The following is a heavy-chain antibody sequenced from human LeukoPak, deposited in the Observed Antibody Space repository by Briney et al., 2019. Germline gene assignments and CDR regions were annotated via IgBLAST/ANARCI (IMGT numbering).Heavy chain of an antibody. CDR2: INWHGGST. Sequence: GPLRLSCAASGFTFDDYAMSGARQAPGKGLEWVSGINWHGGSTGHADSVKGRFNIYRDNAKHSLYLQMNSLRAEDTALYYCARDLLEAVTTFWFDRWGQGALVTVSS. D-gene: IGHD4-11*01. V-gene: IGHV3-20*04. J-gene: IGHJ5*02. CDR1: GFTFDDYA. CDR3: ARDLLEAVTTFWFDR.